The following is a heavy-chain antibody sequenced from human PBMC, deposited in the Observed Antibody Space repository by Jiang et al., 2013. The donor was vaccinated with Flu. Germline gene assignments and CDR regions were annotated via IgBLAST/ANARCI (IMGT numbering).Heavy chain of an antibody. Sequence: LVRXGGVPSRLSCAASGFTFSSYGINWVRQAPGKGLEWVSYISSVGTTIYYADSVKGRFTISRDNAKNSLFLQMNSLRAEDTAVYSCARESSTDYFLDFWGQGT. V-gene: IGHV3-48*01. CDR1: GFTFSSYG. CDR3: ARESSTDYFLDF. D-gene: IGHD2/OR15-2a*01. J-gene: IGHJ4*02. CDR2: ISSVGTTI.